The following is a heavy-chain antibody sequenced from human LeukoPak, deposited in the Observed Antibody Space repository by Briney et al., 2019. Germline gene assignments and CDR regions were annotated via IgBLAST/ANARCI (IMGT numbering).Heavy chain of an antibody. D-gene: IGHD5-18*01. CDR1: GFTFSDYY. J-gene: IGHJ5*02. V-gene: IGHV3-11*01. Sequence: PGGSLRLSCAASGFTFSDYYMSWIRQAPGRGLEWVSYISSSGSTIYYADSVKGRFTISRDNAKNSLYLQMNSLRAEDTAVYYCARDMFTAMVTWGGFDPWGQGTLVIVSS. CDR3: ARDMFTAMVTWGGFDP. CDR2: ISSSGSTI.